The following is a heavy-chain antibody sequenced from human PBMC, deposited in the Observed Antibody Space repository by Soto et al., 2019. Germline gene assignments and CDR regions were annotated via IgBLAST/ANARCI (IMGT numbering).Heavy chain of an antibody. D-gene: IGHD4-17*01. CDR3: ASAPTTVVTPYSFDS. CDR1: GFTFSSYA. V-gene: IGHV3-30-3*01. CDR2: ISYDGSNK. Sequence: QVQLVESGGVVVQPGRSLRLSCAASGFTFSSYAMHWVRQAPGKGLEWVAVISYDGSNKYYADSVKGRFTISRDNSKNTLYLQMNSLRAEDTAVYYCASAPTTVVTPYSFDSWGQGTLVTVSS. J-gene: IGHJ4*02.